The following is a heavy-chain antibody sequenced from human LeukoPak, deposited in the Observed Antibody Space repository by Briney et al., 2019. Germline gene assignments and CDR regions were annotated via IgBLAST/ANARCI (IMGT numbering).Heavy chain of an antibody. CDR1: GFTFSSYW. CDR2: INGDGSST. D-gene: IGHD2-15*01. CDR3: AREACSGGSCYSYYYYYMDV. V-gene: IGHV3-74*01. Sequence: GGSLRLSCAASGFTFSSYWMHWVRQAPGKGLVWVSRINGDGSSTTYADSVKGRFTISRDNAKNSLYLQMNSLRAEDTAVYYCAREACSGGSCYSYYYYYMDVWGKGTTVTISS. J-gene: IGHJ6*03.